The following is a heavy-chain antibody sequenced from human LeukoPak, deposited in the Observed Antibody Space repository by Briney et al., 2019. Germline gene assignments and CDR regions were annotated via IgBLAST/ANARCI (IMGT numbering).Heavy chain of an antibody. CDR3: ARVVTRTKLFAFDI. J-gene: IGHJ3*02. D-gene: IGHD2-8*01. CDR2: IYYSGST. CDR1: GGSISSGGYY. V-gene: IGHV4-31*03. Sequence: PSETLSLTCTVSGGSISSGGYYWSWIRQHPGKGLEWIGYIYYSGSTYYNPSLKSRVTISVDTSKNQFSLKLSSVTAADTAVYYCARVVTRTKLFAFDIWGQGTMVTVSS.